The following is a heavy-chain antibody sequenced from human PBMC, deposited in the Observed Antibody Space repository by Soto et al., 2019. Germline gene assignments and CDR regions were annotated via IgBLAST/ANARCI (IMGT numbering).Heavy chain of an antibody. CDR3: ARGTMLRGPGYYYAMDV. CDR1: GDSISRNGYF. J-gene: IGHJ6*02. Sequence: TLSLTCSVSGDSISRNGYFWTWIRQHPGKGLEWIGYIYYDGRSYYTPSLKSRVIISVDTSKNQFSLNLTAVTAADTAVYYCARGTMLRGPGYYYAMDVWGQGTTVTVSS. V-gene: IGHV4-31*03. CDR2: IYYDGRS. D-gene: IGHD3-10*01.